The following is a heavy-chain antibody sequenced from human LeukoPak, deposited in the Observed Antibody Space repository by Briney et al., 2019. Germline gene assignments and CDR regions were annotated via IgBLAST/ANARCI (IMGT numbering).Heavy chain of an antibody. Sequence: SETLSLTCAVYGGSFSGYYWSWIRQPPGKGLEWIGEINHSGSTNYNPSLKSRVTISVDTSKNQFSLKLSSVTAADTAVYYCARGRCSSWYWRGDWFDPWGQGTLVTVSS. CDR1: GGSFSGYY. J-gene: IGHJ5*02. D-gene: IGHD6-13*01. V-gene: IGHV4-34*01. CDR3: ARGRCSSWYWRGDWFDP. CDR2: INHSGST.